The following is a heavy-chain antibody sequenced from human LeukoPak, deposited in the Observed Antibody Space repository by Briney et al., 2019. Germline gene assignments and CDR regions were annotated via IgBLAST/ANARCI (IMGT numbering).Heavy chain of an antibody. CDR3: ARESSGSYYNPQGYMDV. CDR2: IFTSGIT. CDR1: GGSISIYY. Sequence: SETLSLTXTXSGGSISIYYWNWIRQPAGKRLEWIGRIFTSGITNYNPSLKSRVTMSVDTSKNQFSLNLSSVTAADTAVYYCARESSGSYYNPQGYMDVWGKGTTVTVSS. D-gene: IGHD3-10*01. V-gene: IGHV4-4*07. J-gene: IGHJ6*03.